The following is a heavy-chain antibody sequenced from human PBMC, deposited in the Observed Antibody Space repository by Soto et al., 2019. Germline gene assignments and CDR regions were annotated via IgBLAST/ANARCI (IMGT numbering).Heavy chain of an antibody. V-gene: IGHV1-46*01. CDR1: GYTFTNDY. CDR3: AIASWDSVRGVKEFDY. J-gene: IGHJ4*02. D-gene: IGHD3-10*02. Sequence: QVQLVQSGAEVKKPGASVKVSCKASGYTFTNDYMHWVRQAPGQGLEWMGIINASTGTTSYAQKFQGRVTMTRDTCTSTVHLEMSSLSSDDTAVYYCAIASWDSVRGVKEFDYWGQGTLVTVSS. CDR2: INASTGTT.